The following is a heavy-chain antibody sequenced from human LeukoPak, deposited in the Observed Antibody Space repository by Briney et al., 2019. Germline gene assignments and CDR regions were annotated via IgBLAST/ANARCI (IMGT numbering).Heavy chain of an antibody. V-gene: IGHV3-23*01. J-gene: IGHJ5*02. CDR3: AKAETGYSSGWYAR. CDR2: ISGSGGST. D-gene: IGHD6-19*01. CDR1: GFTFSSYA. Sequence: PGGSLRLSCAASGFTFSSYAMSWVRQAPGKGLEWVPAISGSGGSTYYADSVKGRFTISRDNSKNTLYLQMNGLRAEDTAVYYCAKAETGYSSGWYARWGQGTLVTVSS.